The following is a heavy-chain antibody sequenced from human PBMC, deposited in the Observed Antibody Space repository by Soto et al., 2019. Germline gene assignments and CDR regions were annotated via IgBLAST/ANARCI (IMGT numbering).Heavy chain of an antibody. CDR1: GFTFSSYG. CDR2: IWYDGSNK. Sequence: QVQLVESGGGVVQPGRSLRLSCAASGFTFSSYGMHWVRQAPGKGLEWVAVIWYDGSNKYYADSVKGRFTISRDNSKNTLYLQMSSLRAEDTAVYYCARDGALFYQPLHYFDYWGQGTLVTVSS. CDR3: ARDGALFYQPLHYFDY. J-gene: IGHJ4*02. V-gene: IGHV3-33*01. D-gene: IGHD2-2*01.